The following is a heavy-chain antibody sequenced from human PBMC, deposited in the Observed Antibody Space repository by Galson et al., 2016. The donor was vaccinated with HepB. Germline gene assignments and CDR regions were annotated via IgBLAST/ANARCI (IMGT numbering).Heavy chain of an antibody. J-gene: IGHJ4*02. CDR2: IHSSGTS. CDR3: ARSSASRNGYFDS. D-gene: IGHD6-19*01. V-gene: IGHV4-39*01. Sequence: SETLSLTCTVSGDSISSSYYFWGWVRQPPGKGLEWIGLIHSSGTSHYDPSLNSRLTMPVETAKNQFSLRLSSVTAADTAVYYCARSSASRNGYFDSWGQGTLVTVSS. CDR1: GDSISSSYYF.